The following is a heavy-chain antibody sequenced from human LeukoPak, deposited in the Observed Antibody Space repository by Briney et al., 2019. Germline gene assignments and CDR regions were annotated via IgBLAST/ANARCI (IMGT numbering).Heavy chain of an antibody. CDR2: ISSSSSYI. V-gene: IGHV3-21*04. CDR3: VKDRDSTGYFLYFDL. D-gene: IGHD3-22*01. J-gene: IGHJ2*01. Sequence: SGGSLRLSCAASGFTFSSYSMNWVRQAPGKGLEWVSSISSSSSYIYYADSVKGRFTISRDNAKNSLYLHMNSLRHEDTAFYFCVKDRDSTGYFLYFDLWGRGTLVTVSS. CDR1: GFTFSSYS.